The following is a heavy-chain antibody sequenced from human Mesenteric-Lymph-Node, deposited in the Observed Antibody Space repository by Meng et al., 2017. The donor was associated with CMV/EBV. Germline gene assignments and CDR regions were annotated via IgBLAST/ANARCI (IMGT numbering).Heavy chain of an antibody. V-gene: IGHV3-53*01. D-gene: IGHD3-3*01. Sequence: GESLKISCAASGFTFSSYEMKWLRQAPGKGLEWVSVIYSGGSTYYADSVKGRFTISRDNSKNTLYLQMNSLRAEDTAVYYCARSPYDFWSGYYTSWFDPWGQGTLVTVSS. CDR3: ARSPYDFWSGYYTSWFDP. J-gene: IGHJ5*02. CDR2: IYSGGST. CDR1: GFTFSSYE.